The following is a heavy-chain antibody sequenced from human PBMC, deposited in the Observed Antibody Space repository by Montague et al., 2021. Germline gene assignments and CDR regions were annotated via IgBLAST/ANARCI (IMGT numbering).Heavy chain of an antibody. V-gene: IGHV4-4*02. D-gene: IGHD1-26*01. CDR1: GDSISSKYF. J-gene: IGHJ5*02. CDR3: AVGSESAWELLHH. Sequence: SETLSLTCTVSGDSISSKYFWSWVRQPLGKGLEWIGEIYHGTTSYSPSLKGRLTVSMDTSKNQFSLKLSSVTAADTAIYYCAVGSESAWELLHHWGQGILV. CDR2: IYHGTT.